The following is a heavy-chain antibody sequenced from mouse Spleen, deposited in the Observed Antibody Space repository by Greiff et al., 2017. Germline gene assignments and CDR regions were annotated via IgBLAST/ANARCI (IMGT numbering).Heavy chain of an antibody. V-gene: IGHV1S56*01. Sequence: VQLVESGPELVKPGASVRISCKASGYTFTSYYIHWVKQRPGQGLEWIGWIYPGNVNTKYNEKFKGKATLTADKSSSTAYMQLSSLTSEDSAVYFCARKDYGSSYNWYFDVWGAGTTVTVSS. CDR3: ARKDYGSSYNWYFDV. CDR2: IYPGNVNT. J-gene: IGHJ1*01. CDR1: GYTFTSYY. D-gene: IGHD1-1*01.